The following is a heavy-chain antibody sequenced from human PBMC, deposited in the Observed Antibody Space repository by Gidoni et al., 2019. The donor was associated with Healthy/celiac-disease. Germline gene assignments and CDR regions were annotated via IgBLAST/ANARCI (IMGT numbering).Heavy chain of an antibody. D-gene: IGHD5-18*01. J-gene: IGHJ5*02. Sequence: EVQLVESGGGLVKPGRSLRLSCTASGFTFGDYAMSWFRQAQGKGLEWVGFIRSKAYGGTTEYAASVKGRFTISRDDSKSIAYLQMNSLKTEDTAVYYCTRKEYSYGYNWFDPWGQGTLVTVSS. CDR3: TRKEYSYGYNWFDP. CDR1: GFTFGDYA. V-gene: IGHV3-49*05. CDR2: IRSKAYGGTT.